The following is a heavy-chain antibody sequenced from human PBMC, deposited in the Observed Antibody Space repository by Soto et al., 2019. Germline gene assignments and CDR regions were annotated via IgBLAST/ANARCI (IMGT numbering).Heavy chain of an antibody. CDR3: AIGRGFIIGRMAWFDP. J-gene: IGHJ5*02. V-gene: IGHV4-34*01. Sequence: SETLSLTCGVNGGSFRNYSYNWIRQAPGKGLEWIGEIKHRGTFNYNPSLKSRVTLSIDTSRNQFSLMLKSVTAADTAVYYCAIGRGFIIGRMAWFDPWGQGTLVTVYS. CDR2: IKHRGTF. D-gene: IGHD3-10*01. CDR1: GGSFRNYS.